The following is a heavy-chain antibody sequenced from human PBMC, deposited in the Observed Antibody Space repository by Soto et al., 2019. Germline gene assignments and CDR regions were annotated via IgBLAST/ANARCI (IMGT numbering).Heavy chain of an antibody. D-gene: IGHD2-8*02. CDR3: VKDRSDTWSFDY. CDR1: GFTFSSCA. Sequence: QVQLVESGGGVVQPGRSLRLSCVASGFTFSSCAMHWVRQVPGKGLEWLAVVTHDGSLYPYADSVKGRFSISRDNSRKTLYLQMNSLRPEDTAVYYRVKDRSDTWSFDYWGQGTLVTVSS. J-gene: IGHJ4*02. CDR2: VTHDGSLY. V-gene: IGHV3-30*18.